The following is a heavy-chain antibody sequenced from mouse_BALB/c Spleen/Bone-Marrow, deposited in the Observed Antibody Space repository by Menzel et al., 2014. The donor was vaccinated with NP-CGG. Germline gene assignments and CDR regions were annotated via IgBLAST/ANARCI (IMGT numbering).Heavy chain of an antibody. CDR3: ARNYYYGSSCSAMDY. D-gene: IGHD1-1*01. J-gene: IGHJ4*01. V-gene: IGHV1-87*01. CDR1: GYTFPSYW. CDR2: IYPGDGDT. Sequence: QVQLTDSGAELARPGASVKLSCKASGYTFPSYWMQWVKQRPGQGLEWIGAIYPGDGDTRNTQKFKGKSTLTADKSSSTAYMQLSSVVSEDSAVYYCARNYYYGSSCSAMDYWGQGPSVTVSS.